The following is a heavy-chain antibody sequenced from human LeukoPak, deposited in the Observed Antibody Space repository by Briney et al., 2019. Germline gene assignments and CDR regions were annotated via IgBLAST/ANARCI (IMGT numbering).Heavy chain of an antibody. CDR2: INPNSGDT. CDR1: GYTFTGNY. J-gene: IGHJ4*02. V-gene: IGHV1-2*02. D-gene: IGHD5-24*01. Sequence: ALVKVSCKASGYTFTGNYVHWVRQAPGQGLEWMGWINPNSGDTNYAQKFQGRVTITRDTSISTAYMELSRLRSDDTAVYYCARDSRRDGYNLFDYWGQGTLVTVSS. CDR3: ARDSRRDGYNLFDY.